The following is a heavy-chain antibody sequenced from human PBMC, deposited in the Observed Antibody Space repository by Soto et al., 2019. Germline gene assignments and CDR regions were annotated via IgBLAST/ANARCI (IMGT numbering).Heavy chain of an antibody. CDR3: ARRQFFSFDS. V-gene: IGHV3-23*01. Sequence: GGSLRLSCVAPGFTFSNYVMSWVRQAPGKGLECVAAIAGNGGILYYTDSVKGRFSISRDNSKNTLHLQMNSLRAEDTAVYYCARRQFFSFDSWGQGILVTVSS. D-gene: IGHD6-19*01. CDR1: GFTFSNYV. J-gene: IGHJ4*02. CDR2: IAGNGGIL.